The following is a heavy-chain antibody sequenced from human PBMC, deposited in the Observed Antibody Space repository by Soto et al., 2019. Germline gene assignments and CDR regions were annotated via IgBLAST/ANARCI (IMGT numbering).Heavy chain of an antibody. Sequence: QVQLQESGPGLVKPSETLSLTCTVSGGSISSHYWSWIRQPAGKGLEWIGRIYLSGNTKINPSLKNRVPMSVAAAKNQFSLNLKSVNAADTAVYYCAKELKPYNSGWYFTLSGGQGTLVTVSS. J-gene: IGHJ4*02. V-gene: IGHV4-4*07. CDR1: GGSISSHY. CDR3: AKELKPYNSGWYFTLS. CDR2: IYLSGNT. D-gene: IGHD6-19*01.